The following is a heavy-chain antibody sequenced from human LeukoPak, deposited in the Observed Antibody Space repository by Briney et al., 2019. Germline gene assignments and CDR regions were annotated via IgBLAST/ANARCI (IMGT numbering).Heavy chain of an antibody. CDR2: LCISGLT. J-gene: IGHJ4*02. D-gene: IGHD5-12*01. CDR1: GFAFHMYS. V-gene: IGHV3-21*06. CDR3: ARDRQYSGHDPWSGFDS. Sequence: GGALRLSFCASGFAFHMYSIKWGRQAPGEGVEGGSTLCISGLTYYTDSVRGRFTISRDSPKNSIYLQMNSLRAEDTAVYYCARDRQYSGHDPWSGFDSWGQGTLVAVSS.